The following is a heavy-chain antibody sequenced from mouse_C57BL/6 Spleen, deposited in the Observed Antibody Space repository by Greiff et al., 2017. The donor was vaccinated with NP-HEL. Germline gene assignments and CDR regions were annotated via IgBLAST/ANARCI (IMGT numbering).Heavy chain of an antibody. CDR2: IDPNSGGT. J-gene: IGHJ2*01. V-gene: IGHV1-72*01. CDR3: ARSRVTTPFDY. CDR1: GYTFTSYW. Sequence: QVQLKQPGAELVKPGASVKLSCKASGYTFTSYWMHWVKQRPGRGLEWIGRIDPNSGGTKYNEKFKSQATLTVDKPSSTAYMQLSSLTSEDSSVYYCARSRVTTPFDYWGQGTTLTVSS. D-gene: IGHD2-3*01.